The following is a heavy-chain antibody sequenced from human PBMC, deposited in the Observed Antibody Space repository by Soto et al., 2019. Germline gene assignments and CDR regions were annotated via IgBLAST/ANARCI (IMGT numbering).Heavy chain of an antibody. Sequence: KGMEWEDNIKQDGSEKYYVDAVMGRFTISRDNAKNLLYLQMNSLRAEDTAVYYCARFYFFFFQAEDGIRDYLPVSAFLLNRSSDL. CDR2: IKQDGSEK. V-gene: IGHV3-7*04. D-gene: IGHD3-9*01. CDR3: ARFYFFFFQAEDGIRDYLPVSAFLLNRSSDL. J-gene: IGHJ2*01.